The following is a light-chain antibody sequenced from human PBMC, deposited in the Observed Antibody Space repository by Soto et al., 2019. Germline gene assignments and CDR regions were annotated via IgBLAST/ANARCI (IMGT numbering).Light chain of an antibody. V-gene: IGKV1-33*01. CDR1: HNIFNY. CDR3: QHYDSLPLT. CDR2: GGS. Sequence: DIPLTPSPSSLSASVGDRVTIACHASHNIFNYLNWYQFKPVKAPKVLIFGGSNLETGVPSRFSGSGSGTAYSLTINSLQPEDVATYYCQHYDSLPLTFGGGTKVEIE. J-gene: IGKJ4*02.